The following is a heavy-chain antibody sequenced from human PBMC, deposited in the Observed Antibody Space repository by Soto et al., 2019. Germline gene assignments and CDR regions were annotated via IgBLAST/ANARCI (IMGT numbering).Heavy chain of an antibody. D-gene: IGHD1-26*01. V-gene: IGHV3-49*04. CDR2: IRSKAYGGTT. CDR1: GFTFGDYA. CDR3: TIVGADSDNDFQY. J-gene: IGHJ4*02. Sequence: SLRLSCTASGFTFGDYAMSWVRQAPLKGLEWVGFIRSKAYGGTTEYAESVKGRFTISRDDSKSIAYLQMNSLKTEDTAVYYCTIVGADSDNDFQYLGQGTLVNLSS.